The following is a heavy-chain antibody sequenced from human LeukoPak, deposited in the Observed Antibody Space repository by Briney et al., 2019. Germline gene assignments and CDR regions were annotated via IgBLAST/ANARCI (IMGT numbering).Heavy chain of an antibody. Sequence: SETLSLTCAVYGGSFSGYYWSWIRQPPGKGLEWIGEINHSGSTNYNPSLKSRVTVSVDTSKNQFSLELSSVTALDTAVYYCARFNSTDYFYDYWGQGTLVTVSS. V-gene: IGHV4-34*01. CDR3: ARFNSTDYFYDY. D-gene: IGHD2/OR15-2a*01. CDR2: INHSGST. CDR1: GGSFSGYY. J-gene: IGHJ4*02.